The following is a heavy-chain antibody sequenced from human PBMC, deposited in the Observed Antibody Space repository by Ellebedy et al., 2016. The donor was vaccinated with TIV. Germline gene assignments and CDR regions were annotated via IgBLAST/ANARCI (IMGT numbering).Heavy chain of an antibody. CDR3: ARDLDKSSGWYGGAAY. CDR1: GFIFSDYS. Sequence: GESLKISCAASGFIFSDYSVNWVRQTPGVGLEWVSSITSDSGFIFYADSVKGRFTISRDNSMTTLYLKMNSLRAEDTAVYYCARDLDKSSGWYGGAAYWGQGTLVTVSS. J-gene: IGHJ4*02. D-gene: IGHD6-19*01. CDR2: ITSDSGFI. V-gene: IGHV3-21*01.